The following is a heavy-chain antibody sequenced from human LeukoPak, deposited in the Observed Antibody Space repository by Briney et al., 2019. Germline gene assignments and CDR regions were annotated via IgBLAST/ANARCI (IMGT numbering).Heavy chain of an antibody. CDR1: GFTFSTFA. V-gene: IGHV3-23*01. CDR2: FSGSGAST. Sequence: PGGSLRLSCAASGFTFSTFAMSCVRQAPGTGLEWVSCFSGSGASTYYADSVKGRFTISRDNSKNTLHLQMNSLRAEDTAVYYCAKFSPTPLLNYYYYGMDVWGQGTTVTVSS. J-gene: IGHJ6*02. CDR3: AKFSPTPLLNYYYYGMDV.